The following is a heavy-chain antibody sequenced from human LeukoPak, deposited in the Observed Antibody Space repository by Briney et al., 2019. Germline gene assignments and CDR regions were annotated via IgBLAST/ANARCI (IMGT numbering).Heavy chain of an antibody. J-gene: IGHJ4*02. Sequence: GGSLRLSCAASGFTFSSYSMNWVRQAPGKGLEWVANIKQDGSEKYYVDSVKGRFTISRDNAKNSLYLQMNSLRAEDTAVYYCARAGNYYGSGKIDWGQGTLVTVSS. CDR1: GFTFSSYS. V-gene: IGHV3-7*01. CDR2: IKQDGSEK. CDR3: ARAGNYYGSGKID. D-gene: IGHD3-10*01.